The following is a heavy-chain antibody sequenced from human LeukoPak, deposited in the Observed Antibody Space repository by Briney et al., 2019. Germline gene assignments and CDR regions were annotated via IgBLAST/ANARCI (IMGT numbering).Heavy chain of an antibody. CDR3: ARGLYGSGKYNWFDP. Sequence: PSETLSLTCAVYGGSFSGYYWSWNRQPPGKGLEWIGEINHSGSTNYNPSLKSRVTISVDTSKNQFSLKLSSVTAADTAVYYCARGLYGSGKYNWFDPWGQGTLVTVSS. D-gene: IGHD3-10*01. CDR1: GGSFSGYY. CDR2: INHSGST. J-gene: IGHJ5*02. V-gene: IGHV4-34*01.